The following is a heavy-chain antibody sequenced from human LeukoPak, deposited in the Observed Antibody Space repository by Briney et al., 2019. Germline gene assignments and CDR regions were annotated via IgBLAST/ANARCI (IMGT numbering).Heavy chain of an antibody. CDR1: GGSLSGYY. J-gene: IGHJ4*02. Sequence: SETLSLTCAVYGGSLSGYYWSWIRQPPGKGLEWIGEINHSGSTNYNPSLKSRVTISVDTSKNQFSLKLSSVTAADTAVYYCARGQGGSSHYYDRRTYNFDYWGQGTLVTVSS. CDR3: ARGQGGSSHYYDRRTYNFDY. V-gene: IGHV4-34*01. D-gene: IGHD3-22*01. CDR2: INHSGST.